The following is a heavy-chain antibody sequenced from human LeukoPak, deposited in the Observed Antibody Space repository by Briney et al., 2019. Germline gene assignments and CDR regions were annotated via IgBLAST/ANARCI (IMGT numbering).Heavy chain of an antibody. CDR3: ARRRYYDGSGYLE. V-gene: IGHV4-39*01. CDR2: IYYSGRT. Sequence: SETLSLXCSVSGDSVSRSDSYWDWIRQPPEKGLECIGTIYYSGRTYYSPSLKSRVTMSVDPSNNQFSLNLRSVTAADTAVYYCARRRYYDGSGYLEWGQGTLLSVSS. CDR1: GDSVSRSDSY. J-gene: IGHJ1*01. D-gene: IGHD3-22*01.